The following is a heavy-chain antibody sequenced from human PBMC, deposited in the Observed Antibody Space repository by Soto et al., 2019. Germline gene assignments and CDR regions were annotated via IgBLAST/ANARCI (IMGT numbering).Heavy chain of an antibody. Sequence: SETLSLTCAVYGGSFSGYYWSWIRQPPGKGLEWIGEINHSGSTNYNPSLKSRVTISVDTSKNQFSLKLSSVTAADTAVYYCARTIAAAGYYYYGMDVWGQGTTVTVSS. V-gene: IGHV4-34*01. D-gene: IGHD6-13*01. CDR3: ARTIAAAGYYYYGMDV. CDR2: INHSGST. CDR1: GGSFSGYY. J-gene: IGHJ6*02.